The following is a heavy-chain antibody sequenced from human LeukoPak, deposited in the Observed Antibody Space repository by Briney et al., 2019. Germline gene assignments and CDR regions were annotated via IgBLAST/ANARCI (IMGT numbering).Heavy chain of an antibody. D-gene: IGHD3-3*01. CDR1: GYTFTSYG. J-gene: IGHJ4*02. CDR3: ARGSTTKLRFLEWSVTSNKYYFDY. V-gene: IGHV1-18*01. CDR2: ISAYNGNT. Sequence: GASVKVSCKASGYTFTSYGISWVRQAPGQGLEWMGWISAYNGNTNYAQKLQGRVTMTTDTSTSTAYMELRSLRSDDTAVYYCARGSTTKLRFLEWSVTSNKYYFDYWGQGTLVTVSS.